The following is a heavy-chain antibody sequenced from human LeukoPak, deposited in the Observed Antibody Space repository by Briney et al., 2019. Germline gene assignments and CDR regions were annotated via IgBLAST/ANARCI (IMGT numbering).Heavy chain of an antibody. Sequence: SETLSLTCTVSGGSISSSYWTWIRQPAGKGLEWIGRIFTSGSTKYNPSLKSRVTMSVDTSKIQFSLKLSSVTAADTAVYFCARESSGWFFDYWGQGTLVTVSS. CDR3: ARESSGWFFDY. V-gene: IGHV4-4*07. D-gene: IGHD6-19*01. J-gene: IGHJ4*02. CDR2: IFTSGST. CDR1: GGSISSSY.